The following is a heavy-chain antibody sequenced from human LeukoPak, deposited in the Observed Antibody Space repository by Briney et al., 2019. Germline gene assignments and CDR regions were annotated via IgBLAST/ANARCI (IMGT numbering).Heavy chain of an antibody. Sequence: GGSLRLSCAASGFPFSTYWMSWVRQAPGKGLEWVAFIRYDGSNKYYADSVKGRFTISRDNSKNTLYLQMNSLRAEDTAVYYCAKVRLWFGELSGSYFDYWGQGTLVTVSS. D-gene: IGHD3-10*01. CDR1: GFPFSTYW. CDR3: AKVRLWFGELSGSYFDY. V-gene: IGHV3-30*02. J-gene: IGHJ4*02. CDR2: IRYDGSNK.